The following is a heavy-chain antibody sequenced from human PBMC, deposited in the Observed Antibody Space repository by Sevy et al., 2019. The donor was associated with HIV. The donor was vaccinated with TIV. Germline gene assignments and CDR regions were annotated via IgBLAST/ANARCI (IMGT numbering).Heavy chain of an antibody. CDR3: ARGPMVNLFDYFDS. V-gene: IGHV5-51*06. D-gene: IGHD5-18*01. CDR1: GYRFASYW. Sequence: GESLKISCQTSGYRFASYWIAWVRQKPGIGLEWVATLFPGNSDIRHSPSFRGRVTASADKSSSTTYLQWSSLEASDTGIYFCARGPMVNLFDYFDSWGQGTRVTVSS. J-gene: IGHJ4*02. CDR2: LFPGNSDI.